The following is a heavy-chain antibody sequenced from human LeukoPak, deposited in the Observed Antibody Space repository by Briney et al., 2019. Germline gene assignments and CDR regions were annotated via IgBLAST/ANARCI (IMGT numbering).Heavy chain of an antibody. CDR1: GFTFSNAW. Sequence: GGSPRLSCAASGFTFSNAWMSWVRQAPGKGLEWVGRIKSKTDGGTTDYAAPVKGRFTISRDDSKNTLYLQMNSLKTEDTAVYYCTTDRPYYYDSSGYYRSVDYWGQGTLVTVSS. D-gene: IGHD3-22*01. V-gene: IGHV3-15*01. CDR2: IKSKTDGGTT. CDR3: TTDRPYYYDSSGYYRSVDY. J-gene: IGHJ4*02.